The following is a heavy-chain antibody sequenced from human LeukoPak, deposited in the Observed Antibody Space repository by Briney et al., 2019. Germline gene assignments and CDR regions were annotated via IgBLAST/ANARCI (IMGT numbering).Heavy chain of an antibody. D-gene: IGHD3-22*01. V-gene: IGHV3-11*04. CDR2: ISSSGSTI. J-gene: IGHJ4*02. CDR3: ARGRGFYDSSGYYLDY. Sequence: GGSLRLSCAASGFTFSDYYMSWIRQAPGKGLEWVSYISSSGSTICYADSVKGRFTISRDNAKNSLYLQMNSLRAEDTAVYYCARGRGFYDSSGYYLDYWGQGTLVTVSS. CDR1: GFTFSDYY.